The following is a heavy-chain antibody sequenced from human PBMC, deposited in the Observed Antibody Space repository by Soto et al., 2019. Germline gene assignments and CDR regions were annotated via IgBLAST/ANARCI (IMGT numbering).Heavy chain of an antibody. D-gene: IGHD3-22*01. V-gene: IGHV1-3*01. J-gene: IGHJ4*02. CDR1: GYTFTNYV. Sequence: ASVKVSCKASGYTFTNYVMHWVRQAPGQRLEWMGSINAGDDNTKYSQKFQGRVTITTDTSASTAYMELSSLRSEDTAVYYCSRESGYPLYYWGQGTLVTVSS. CDR2: INAGDDNT. CDR3: SRESGYPLYY.